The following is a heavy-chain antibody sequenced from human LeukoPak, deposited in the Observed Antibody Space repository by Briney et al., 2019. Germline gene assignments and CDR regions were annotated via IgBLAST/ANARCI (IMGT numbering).Heavy chain of an antibody. CDR2: IRSQAYRGTT. Sequence: PGGSLRLSCTGSEFTFGDHAMSWVRQAPGKGLEWVGFIRSQAYRGTTEYAASVKGRFFISRDDSKSIAYLQMNSLKTEDTAVYYCTRGPIQFWLYYGMDVWGQGTTVIVSS. J-gene: IGHJ6*02. V-gene: IGHV3-49*04. D-gene: IGHD5-24*01. CDR1: EFTFGDHA. CDR3: TRGPIQFWLYYGMDV.